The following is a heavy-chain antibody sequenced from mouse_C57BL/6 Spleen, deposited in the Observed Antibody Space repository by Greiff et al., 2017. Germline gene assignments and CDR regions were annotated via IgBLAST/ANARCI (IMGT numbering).Heavy chain of an antibody. J-gene: IGHJ4*01. Sequence: EVMLVESGGDLVKPGGSLKLSCAASGFTFSSYGMSWVRQTPDKRLEWVATISSGGSYTYYPDSVKGRFTISRDNAKNTLYLQMSSLKSEDTAMYYCARLDYYGSSYNAMDYWGQGTSVTVSS. CDR3: ARLDYYGSSYNAMDY. CDR1: GFTFSSYG. CDR2: ISSGGSYT. D-gene: IGHD1-1*01. V-gene: IGHV5-6*02.